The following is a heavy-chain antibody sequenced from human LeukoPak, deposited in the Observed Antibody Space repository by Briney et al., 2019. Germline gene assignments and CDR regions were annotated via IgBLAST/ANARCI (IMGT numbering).Heavy chain of an antibody. CDR3: AVIGSLSNYYYMDV. CDR1: GYTFTSYD. V-gene: IGHV1-8*03. Sequence: GASVKVSCKASGYTFTSYDINWVRQATGQGLEWMGWMNPNSGNTGYAQEFQGRVTITRNTSISTAYMELSSLRSEDTAVYYCAVIGSLSNYYYMDVWGKGTTVTVSS. J-gene: IGHJ6*03. D-gene: IGHD2/OR15-2a*01. CDR2: MNPNSGNT.